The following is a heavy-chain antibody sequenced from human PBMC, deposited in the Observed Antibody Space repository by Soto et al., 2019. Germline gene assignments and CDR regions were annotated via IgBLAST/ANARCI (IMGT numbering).Heavy chain of an antibody. CDR2: INPNSGGT. D-gene: IGHD3-10*01. CDR1: GYTFIGYY. Sequence: QVQLVQSGAEVKKTGASVQVSCKASGYTFIGYYIHWVRQAPGQGLEWMGWINPNSGGTNYAQRFQGWVTMTRDRSISTAYMELSRLKSDDTAVYYCARVGGGLASLGYYGMDVWGQGTTVTVSS. CDR3: ARVGGGLASLGYYGMDV. V-gene: IGHV1-2*04. J-gene: IGHJ6*02.